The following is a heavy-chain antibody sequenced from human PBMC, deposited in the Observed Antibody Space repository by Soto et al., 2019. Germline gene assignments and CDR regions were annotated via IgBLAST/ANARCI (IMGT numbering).Heavy chain of an antibody. Sequence: EVQLVETGGGLIQPGGSLRLSCAASGFTVSSNYMSWVRQAPGKGLEWVSVIYSGGSTYYADSVKGRFTISRDNSKNTLYLQMTSLRAEDTAVYYCARESAGYGGGYYYYYGMDVWGQGTTVTVSS. D-gene: IGHD5-12*01. CDR3: ARESAGYGGGYYYYYGMDV. V-gene: IGHV3-53*02. CDR2: IYSGGST. CDR1: GFTVSSNY. J-gene: IGHJ6*02.